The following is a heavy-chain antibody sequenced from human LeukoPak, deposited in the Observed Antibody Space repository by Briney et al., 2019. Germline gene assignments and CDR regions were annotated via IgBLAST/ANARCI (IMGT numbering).Heavy chain of an antibody. CDR2: FDPEDGET. Sequence: ASVKVSCKVSGYTLTELSMHWVRQAPGKGLEWMGGFDPEDGETIYAQKFQGRVTMTEDTSTDTAYMELSSLRSEDTAVYYCATMTAITYYYDSSGYVCWGQGTLVTVSS. CDR3: ATMTAITYYYDSSGYVC. J-gene: IGHJ4*02. V-gene: IGHV1-24*01. CDR1: GYTLTELS. D-gene: IGHD3-22*01.